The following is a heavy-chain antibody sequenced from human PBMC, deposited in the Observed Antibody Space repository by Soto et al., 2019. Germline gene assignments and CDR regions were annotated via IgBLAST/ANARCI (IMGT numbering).Heavy chain of an antibody. CDR2: ISSSVSTI. V-gene: IGHV3-11*01. D-gene: IGHD3-22*01. Sequence: GGSLRLSCAASGFTFSDYYMSWIRQAPGKGLEWVSYISSSVSTIYYADSVKGRFTISRDNAKNSLYLQMNSLRAEDTAVYYCARTRHYYDSSGYYFDYWGQGTLVTVSS. J-gene: IGHJ4*02. CDR3: ARTRHYYDSSGYYFDY. CDR1: GFTFSDYY.